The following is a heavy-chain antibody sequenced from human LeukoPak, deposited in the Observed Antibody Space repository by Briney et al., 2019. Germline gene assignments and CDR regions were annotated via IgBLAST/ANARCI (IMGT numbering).Heavy chain of an antibody. CDR1: GASISSGSNY. CDR3: ARSLRRPRNYYYYYMDV. Sequence: PSETLSLTCSVSGASISSGSNYWGWIRQPPGKTLEWIGSIYSSGSTYYNPSLKSRVIIIIDTPKNHFSLTLSSVTAADTAVYYCARSLRRPRNYYYYYMDVWGKGTTVTISS. D-gene: IGHD3-16*01. CDR2: IYSSGST. V-gene: IGHV4-39*07. J-gene: IGHJ6*03.